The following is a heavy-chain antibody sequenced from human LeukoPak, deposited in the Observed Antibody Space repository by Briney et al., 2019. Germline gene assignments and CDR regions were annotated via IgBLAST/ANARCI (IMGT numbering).Heavy chain of an antibody. D-gene: IGHD1-26*01. CDR2: ISSSSSTI. Sequence: GGSLRLSCAASGFTFSSYSMNWVRQAPGKGLEWVSYISSSSSTIYYADSVKGRFTISRDNAKNSLYLQMNSLRAEDTAVYYCARAPSNSFGSYSQYYFDYWGQGTLVTVSS. V-gene: IGHV3-48*04. CDR3: ARAPSNSFGSYSQYYFDY. CDR1: GFTFSSYS. J-gene: IGHJ4*02.